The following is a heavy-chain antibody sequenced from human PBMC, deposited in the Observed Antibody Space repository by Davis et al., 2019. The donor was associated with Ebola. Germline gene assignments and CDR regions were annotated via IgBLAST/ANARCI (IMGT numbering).Heavy chain of an antibody. CDR2: MNPNSGNT. V-gene: IGHV1-8*01. CDR1: GYTFTSYD. Sequence: ASVKVSCKASGYTFTSYDINWVRQATGQGLEWMGWMNPNSGNTGYAQKFQGRVTMTRNTSISTAYMELSSLRSEDTAVYYCASGGSSSWGFDYWGQGTLVTVSS. D-gene: IGHD6-13*01. J-gene: IGHJ4*02. CDR3: ASGGSSSWGFDY.